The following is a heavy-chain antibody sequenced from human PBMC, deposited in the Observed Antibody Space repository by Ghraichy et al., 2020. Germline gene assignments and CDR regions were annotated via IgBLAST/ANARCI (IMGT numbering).Heavy chain of an antibody. D-gene: IGHD2-15*01. V-gene: IGHV3-23*01. Sequence: GSLRLSCAASRFTFSSYAMSWVRQAPGKGLEWVSAINDGGGYTYYADSVKGRFTVSRDNSKNTLYLQMNSLRVEDTAIYYCAREDCSGGTCYGDFDYWGQGTLVTVS. CDR1: RFTFSSYA. CDR2: INDGGGYT. J-gene: IGHJ4*02. CDR3: AREDCSGGTCYGDFDY.